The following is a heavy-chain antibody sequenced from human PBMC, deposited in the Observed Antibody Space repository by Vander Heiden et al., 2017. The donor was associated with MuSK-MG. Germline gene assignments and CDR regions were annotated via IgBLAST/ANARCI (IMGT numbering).Heavy chain of an antibody. V-gene: IGHV4-39*01. CDR3: AIQDSLTGYYLDY. CDR2: IYYSGST. J-gene: IGHJ4*02. Sequence: QLQLQESGPGLVKPSETLSLTCTVSGGSISSSSYYWGWIRQPPGKGLEWIGSIYYSGSTYYNPALKSRVTISVDTSKNQFSLKMRSVTAADTAVYYFAIQDSLTGYYLDYWGQGTMVTVYS. D-gene: IGHD3-9*01. CDR1: GGSISSSSYY.